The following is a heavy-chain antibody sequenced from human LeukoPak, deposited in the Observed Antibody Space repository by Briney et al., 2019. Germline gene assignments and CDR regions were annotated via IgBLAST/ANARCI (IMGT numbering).Heavy chain of an antibody. Sequence: PGGSLRLSCAASGFTFTNAWMSWVRQAPGKGLEWVGRIKSKTEGATRDFAATVKGRFTISRDDSKNTLYLQMSSLKTDDTAVYYCTAGTGRSDFDYWAREPWSPSPQ. D-gene: IGHD1-14*01. CDR2: IKSKTEGATR. J-gene: IGHJ4*02. CDR3: TAGTGRSDFDY. V-gene: IGHV3-15*01. CDR1: GFTFTNAW.